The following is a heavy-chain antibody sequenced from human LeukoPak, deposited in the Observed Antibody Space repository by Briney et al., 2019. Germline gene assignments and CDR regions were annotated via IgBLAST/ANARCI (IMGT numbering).Heavy chain of an antibody. CDR1: GGSISSYY. CDR3: ARNSGWYYYYMDV. CDR2: IYTSGST. V-gene: IGHV4-4*09. J-gene: IGHJ6*03. Sequence: SETLSLTCTVSGGSISSYYWSWIRQPPGKGLEWIGYIYTSGSTNYNPSLKSRVTISVDTSKNQFSLKLGSVTAADTAVYYCARNSGWYYYYMDVWGKGTTVTVSS. D-gene: IGHD6-25*01.